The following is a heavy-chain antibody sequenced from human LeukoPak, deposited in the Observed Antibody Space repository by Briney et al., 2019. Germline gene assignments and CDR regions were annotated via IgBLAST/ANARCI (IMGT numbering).Heavy chain of an antibody. J-gene: IGHJ4*02. Sequence: ASVKVSCKASGYTFTSYGISWVRQAPGQGLEWMGWISAYNGNTNYAQKLQGRVTMTTDTSTSTAYMELRSLRSDDTAVYYCARDYKTYYYDSSGYKSDYWGQGTLVTVSS. CDR3: ARDYKTYYYDSSGYKSDY. V-gene: IGHV1-18*01. CDR1: GYTFTSYG. D-gene: IGHD3-22*01. CDR2: ISAYNGNT.